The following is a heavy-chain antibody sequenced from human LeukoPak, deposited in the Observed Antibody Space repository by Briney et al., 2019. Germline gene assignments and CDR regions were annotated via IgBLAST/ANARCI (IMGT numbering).Heavy chain of an antibody. V-gene: IGHV4-61*01. J-gene: IGHJ6*02. CDR3: AREHYYYGMDV. CDR1: GGSISSSSYY. CDR2: IYYSGST. Sequence: SETLSLTCTVSGGSISSSSYYWGWIRQPPGKGLEWIGYIYYSGSTNYNPSLKSRVTISVDTSKNQFSLKLSSVTAADTAVYYCAREHYYYGMDVWGQGTTVTVSS.